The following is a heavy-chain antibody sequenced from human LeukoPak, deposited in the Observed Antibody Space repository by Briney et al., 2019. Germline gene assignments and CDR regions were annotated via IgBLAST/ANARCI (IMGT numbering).Heavy chain of an antibody. V-gene: IGHV3-33*01. Sequence: GRSLRLSCAASGFTFSSYGMHWVRQAPGKGLEWVAVIWYDGSNKYYADSVEGRFTISRDNSKNTLYLQMNSLRAEDTAVYYCARDGIVVVPAAPGRYYYYGMDVWGQGTTVTVSS. J-gene: IGHJ6*02. CDR2: IWYDGSNK. CDR1: GFTFSSYG. D-gene: IGHD2-2*01. CDR3: ARDGIVVVPAAPGRYYYYGMDV.